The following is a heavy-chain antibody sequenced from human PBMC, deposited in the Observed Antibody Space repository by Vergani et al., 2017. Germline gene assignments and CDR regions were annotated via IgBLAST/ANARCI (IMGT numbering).Heavy chain of an antibody. CDR3: STDGRKGGVLDY. J-gene: IGHJ4*02. CDR1: GFTFSSCW. V-gene: IGHV3-7*01. CDR2: ITQDGREK. Sequence: EVQLVESGGGLVQPGGSLRLSCAASGFTFSSCWMSWVRQAPGKGLEWVANITQDGREKYYVDSVTGRFTISRDKAKNSLYLQMNSLRAEDTAVYYCSTDGRKGGVLDYWGQGTLVTVSS. D-gene: IGHD1-26*01.